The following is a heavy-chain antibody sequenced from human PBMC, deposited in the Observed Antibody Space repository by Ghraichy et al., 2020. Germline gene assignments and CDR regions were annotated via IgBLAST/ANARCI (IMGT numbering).Heavy chain of an antibody. Sequence: SVKVSCKASGGTFSSYAISWVRQAPGQGLEWMGGIIPIFGTANYAQKFQGRVTITADESTSTAYMELSSLRSEDTAVYYCARAGRELPRSGYYYYGMDVWGQGTTVTVSS. J-gene: IGHJ6*02. D-gene: IGHD1-26*01. CDR3: ARAGRELPRSGYYYYGMDV. V-gene: IGHV1-69*13. CDR2: IIPIFGTA. CDR1: GGTFSSYA.